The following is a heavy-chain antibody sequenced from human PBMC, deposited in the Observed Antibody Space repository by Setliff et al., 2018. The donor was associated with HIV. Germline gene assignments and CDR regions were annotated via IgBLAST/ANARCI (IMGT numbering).Heavy chain of an antibody. V-gene: IGHV4-59*01. CDR3: AISIVGVTSEMY. CDR2: IYYTGST. Sequence: PSETLSLTCTVSGGSISSYYWSWIRQPPGKRLEWIGYIYYTGSTNYNPSLKSRVTISLDTSKNQFSLNLSSVTAADTAMYYCAISIVGVTSEMYWAQGTLVTVSS. J-gene: IGHJ4*02. D-gene: IGHD2-21*02. CDR1: GGSISSYY.